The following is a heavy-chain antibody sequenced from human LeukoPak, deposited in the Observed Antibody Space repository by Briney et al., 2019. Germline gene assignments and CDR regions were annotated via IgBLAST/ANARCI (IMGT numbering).Heavy chain of an antibody. J-gene: IGHJ4*02. Sequence: GGPLRLSCVASGFTFSSYWMSWVRQAPGKGLEGVANIKQDGSEKYYVDSVKGRFTISRDNAKNSLYLQMNSLRAEDTAVYYCARSAAAAGTDFDYWGQGTLVTVSS. CDR2: IKQDGSEK. CDR3: ARSAAAAGTDFDY. V-gene: IGHV3-7*03. CDR1: GFTFSSYW. D-gene: IGHD6-13*01.